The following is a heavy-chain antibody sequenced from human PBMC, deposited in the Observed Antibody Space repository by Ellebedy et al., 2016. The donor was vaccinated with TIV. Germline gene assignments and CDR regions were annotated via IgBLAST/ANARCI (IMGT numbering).Heavy chain of an antibody. CDR3: ARTRYSSSWPDF. J-gene: IGHJ4*02. D-gene: IGHD5-18*01. CDR1: GYKFINYG. Sequence: PSVKVSCKASGYKFINYGYTWVRQAPGQGLEWVGYISSHNGNSNYGKNFEGRVTMTTDRPTATVFMELGSLRSDDTAMYYCARTRYSSSWPDFWGQGTLVTVSS. V-gene: IGHV1-18*04. CDR2: ISSHNGNS.